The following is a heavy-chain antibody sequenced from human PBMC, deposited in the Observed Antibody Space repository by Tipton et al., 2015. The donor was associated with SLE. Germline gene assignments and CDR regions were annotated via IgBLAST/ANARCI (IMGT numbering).Heavy chain of an antibody. CDR1: GGSIDNYY. V-gene: IGHV4-4*09. J-gene: IGHJ6*03. CDR2: IYSSGST. Sequence: TLSLTCSVSGGSIDNYYWNWIRQTQGKGLEWIGYIYSSGSTDYHPSLKSRVTISLDSSKNQFSLTLSSVTAADTAVYFCARDTIEMGGFLLGYMDVWGKGTTVTVSS. D-gene: IGHD5-24*01. CDR3: ARDTIEMGGFLLGYMDV.